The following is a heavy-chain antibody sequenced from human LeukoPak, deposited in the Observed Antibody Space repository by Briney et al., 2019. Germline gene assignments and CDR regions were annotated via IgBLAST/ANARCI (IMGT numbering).Heavy chain of an antibody. CDR1: GGTFSSYA. D-gene: IGHD2-2*01. CDR2: IIPIFGTA. V-gene: IGHV1-69*05. J-gene: IGHJ4*02. Sequence: SVKVSCKASGGTFSSYAISWVRQAPGQGVEWMGGIIPIFGTANYAQKFQGRVTITTDESTSTAALELSSRRPEAQAADYCGRGGVGYCSSTSCQGPHFDYWGQGTLVTVSS. CDR3: GRGGVGYCSSTSCQGPHFDY.